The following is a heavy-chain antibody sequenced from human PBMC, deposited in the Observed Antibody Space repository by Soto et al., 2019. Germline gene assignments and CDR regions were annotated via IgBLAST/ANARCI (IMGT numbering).Heavy chain of an antibody. D-gene: IGHD2-15*01. V-gene: IGHV3-23*01. J-gene: IGHJ6*03. CDR2: ISGSGGTI. Sequence: GGSLRLSCAASGFTFSNYAMSWVRQAPGKGLEWVSGISGSGGTINYADSVNGRFTISRDNSKSTLSLQMNSLRAEDTAVYYCAKHSATNYYYYYMDVWGKGTTVAVSS. CDR3: AKHSATNYYYYYMDV. CDR1: GFTFSNYA.